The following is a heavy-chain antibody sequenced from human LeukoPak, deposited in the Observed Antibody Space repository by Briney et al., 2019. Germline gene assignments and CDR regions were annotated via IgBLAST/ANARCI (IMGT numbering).Heavy chain of an antibody. D-gene: IGHD3-9*01. CDR1: GHTFTGYY. Sequence: ASVKVSCKASGHTFTGYYMHWVRQAPGQGLEWMGWINPNSGGTNYAQKFQGRVTMTRDTSISTAYMELSRLRSDDTAVYYCARSPDILTGENFDYWGQGTLVTVSS. CDR3: ARSPDILTGENFDY. CDR2: INPNSGGT. J-gene: IGHJ4*02. V-gene: IGHV1-2*02.